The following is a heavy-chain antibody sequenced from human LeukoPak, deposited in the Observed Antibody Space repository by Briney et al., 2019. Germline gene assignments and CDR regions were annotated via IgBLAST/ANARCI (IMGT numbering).Heavy chain of an antibody. CDR1: GFTFNTYW. D-gene: IGHD3-9*01. J-gene: IGHJ1*01. Sequence: GGSLRLSCAASGFTFNTYWMNWVRQAPGKGLEWVANIKQDGSQKEYVDSVKGRFTISRDNAKNSLYLQMNSLRAEDTAVYYCARVKDDNDDIMFHHWGQGTLVTVSS. CDR2: IKQDGSQK. CDR3: ARVKDDNDDIMFHH. V-gene: IGHV3-7*01.